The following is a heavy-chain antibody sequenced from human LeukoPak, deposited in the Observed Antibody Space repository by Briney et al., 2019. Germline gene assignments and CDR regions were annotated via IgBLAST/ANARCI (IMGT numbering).Heavy chain of an antibody. V-gene: IGHV4-39*01. J-gene: IGHJ4*02. D-gene: IGHD6-13*01. CDR3: ARGDAGYSSSWLFDY. CDR2: IYYSGNT. Sequence: SETLSLTCTVSGGSISSSNYYWGWIRQPPGKGLEWIGSIYYSGNTHYNPSLKSRVTISVDTSKNQFSLKLSSVTAADTAVYYCARGDAGYSSSWLFDYWGQGTLVTVSS. CDR1: GGSISSSNYY.